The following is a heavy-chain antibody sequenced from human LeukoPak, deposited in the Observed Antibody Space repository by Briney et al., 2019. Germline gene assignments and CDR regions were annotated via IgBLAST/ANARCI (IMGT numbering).Heavy chain of an antibody. V-gene: IGHV3-30*18. CDR3: AEGGLTVTKTVSYFDY. CDR2: ISYDGSNK. CDR1: GFTFSSYS. Sequence: GGSLRLSCAAPGFTFSSYSMHWVRQAPGKGLEWVAVISYDGSNKYYADSVKGRFTISRDNSKNTLYLQMNSLRAEDTAVYYCAEGGLTVTKTVSYFDYWGQGTLVTVSS. D-gene: IGHD4-17*01. J-gene: IGHJ4*02.